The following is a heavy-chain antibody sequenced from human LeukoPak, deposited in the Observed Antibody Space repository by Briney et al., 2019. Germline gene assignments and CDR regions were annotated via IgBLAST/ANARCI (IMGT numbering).Heavy chain of an antibody. D-gene: IGHD1-1*01. J-gene: IGHJ5*02. Sequence: SVKVSCKASGGTFSSYAISWVRQAPGQGLEWMGGIIPIFGTANYAQKFQGRVTITTDESTSTAYMELSSLRSEDTAVYYCAGEVQLERENWFDPWGQGTLVTVSS. CDR3: AGEVQLERENWFDP. CDR1: GGTFSSYA. V-gene: IGHV1-69*05. CDR2: IIPIFGTA.